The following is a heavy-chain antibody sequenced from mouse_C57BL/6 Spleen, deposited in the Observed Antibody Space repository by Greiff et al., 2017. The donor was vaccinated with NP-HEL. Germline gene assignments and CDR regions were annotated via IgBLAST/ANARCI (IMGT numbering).Heavy chain of an antibody. Sequence: VQLKESGPGLVKPSQSLSLTCSVTGYSITSDYYWNWIRQFPGNKLEWMGYISYDGSNNYNPSLKNRISITRDTSKNQFFLKLNSVTTEDTATYYCARDYYDYDGFAYWGQGTLVTVSA. J-gene: IGHJ3*01. CDR3: ARDYYDYDGFAY. D-gene: IGHD2-4*01. CDR2: ISYDGSN. V-gene: IGHV3-6*01. CDR1: GYSITSDYY.